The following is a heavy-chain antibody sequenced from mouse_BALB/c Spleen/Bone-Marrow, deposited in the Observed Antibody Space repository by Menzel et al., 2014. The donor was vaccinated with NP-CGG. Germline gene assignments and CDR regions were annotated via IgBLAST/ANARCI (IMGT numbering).Heavy chain of an antibody. CDR2: ISSGSSTI. CDR3: ATGTRDY. CDR1: GFTFXSFG. J-gene: IGHJ2*01. Sequence: DVKLVESGGGLVQPGGSRKLSCAASGFTFXSFGMHWVRQAPEKGLEWVAYISSGSSTIYYADTVKGRLTISRDNPKNTLFLQMTSLRSEDTAMYYCATGTRDYWGQGTTLTVSS. V-gene: IGHV5-17*02. D-gene: IGHD4-1*01.